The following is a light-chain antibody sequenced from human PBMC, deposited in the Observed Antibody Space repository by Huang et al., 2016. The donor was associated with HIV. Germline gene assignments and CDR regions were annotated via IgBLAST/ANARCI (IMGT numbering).Light chain of an antibody. CDR2: AAS. CDR3: QKYNSAPYT. J-gene: IGKJ2*01. CDR1: QGAGNS. Sequence: DIQMTQSPSSLSTSVVDRVTITCRASQGAGNSLAWYQQKPGKVPKLLIYAASTLRSGVPSRFSGSGSGTECTLTISGLQPEDVATYYCQKYNSAPYTFGQGTRLDIK. V-gene: IGKV1-27*01.